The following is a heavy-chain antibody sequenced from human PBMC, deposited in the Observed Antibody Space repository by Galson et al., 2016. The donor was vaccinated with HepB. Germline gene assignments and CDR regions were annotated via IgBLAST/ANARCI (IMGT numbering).Heavy chain of an antibody. Sequence: LSLTCTVSGGPISNYYWSWIRQPPGKGLEWIGYVYYSGSTKYNPSLKSRVTISVDTSKNQFSLELSSVTAADTAVYYCVKEENNSFFYYWGQGILVTVSS. CDR2: VYYSGST. V-gene: IGHV4-59*01. D-gene: IGHD1/OR15-1a*01. CDR3: VKEENNSFFYY. J-gene: IGHJ4*02. CDR1: GGPISNYY.